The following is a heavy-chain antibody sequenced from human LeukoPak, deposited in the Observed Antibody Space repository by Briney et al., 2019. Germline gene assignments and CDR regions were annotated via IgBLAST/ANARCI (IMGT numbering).Heavy chain of an antibody. V-gene: IGHV7-4-1*02. CDR2: INTNTGNP. CDR3: ARDRPLPGAHNGDQRPDWFDP. CDR1: GYTFTSYA. J-gene: IGHJ5*02. D-gene: IGHD4-17*01. Sequence: ASVKVSCKASGYTFTSYAMNWVRQAPGQGLEWMGWINTNTGNPTYAQGFTGRFVFSLDTSVSTAYLQISSLKAEDTAVYYCARDRPLPGAHNGDQRPDWFDPWGQGTLVTVSS.